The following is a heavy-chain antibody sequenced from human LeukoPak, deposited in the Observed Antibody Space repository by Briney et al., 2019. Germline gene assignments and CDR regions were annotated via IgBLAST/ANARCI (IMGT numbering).Heavy chain of an antibody. J-gene: IGHJ4*02. V-gene: IGHV4-30-2*01. CDR2: ISHYENA. D-gene: IGHD5-24*01. CDR3: ARDGYNSAPFDY. Sequence: SETLSLTCTVSGGSISSGGYYWSWIRQPPGKGLEWIGYISHYENAYYNPSPSSRVTMSVDKSKNQVSLKITSVTAADTAIYYCARDGYNSAPFDYWGPGTLVTVSS. CDR1: GGSISSGGYY.